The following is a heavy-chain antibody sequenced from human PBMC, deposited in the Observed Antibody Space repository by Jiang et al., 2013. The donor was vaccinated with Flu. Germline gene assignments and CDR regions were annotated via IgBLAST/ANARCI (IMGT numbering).Heavy chain of an antibody. Sequence: VQLVESGGGLVQPGRSLRLSCTASGFTFSTFNMNWVRQAPGKGLEWVSSITSTSSHVYYADSVKGRFTISRDNAKNSLFLQMNGLRVEDTAVYYCARDRAYSNHWDYWGQGTLVTVSS. CDR1: GFTFSTFN. CDR2: ITSTSSHV. CDR3: ARDRAYSNHWDY. V-gene: IGHV3-21*01. J-gene: IGHJ4*02. D-gene: IGHD1-26*01.